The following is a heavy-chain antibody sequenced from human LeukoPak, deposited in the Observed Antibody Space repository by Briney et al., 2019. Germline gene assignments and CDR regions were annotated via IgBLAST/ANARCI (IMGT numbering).Heavy chain of an antibody. D-gene: IGHD3-10*01. J-gene: IGHJ6*04. CDR3: ARDRFYIPDV. Sequence: GGSLRLSCAASGFTFSSSAMSWVRQAPGKGLEWVSSISGSGSGGSTYYADSVKGRFTISRDNSKNTLYLQMNSLRPEDTAVYYCARDRFYIPDVWGKGTTVTVSS. V-gene: IGHV3-23*01. CDR1: GFTFSSSA. CDR2: ISGSGSGGST.